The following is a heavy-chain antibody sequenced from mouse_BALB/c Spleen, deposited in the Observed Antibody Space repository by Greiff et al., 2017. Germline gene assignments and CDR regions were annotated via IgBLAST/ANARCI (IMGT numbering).Heavy chain of an antibody. CDR2: IAPGSGST. CDR3: ARGYDGYYDYFDY. D-gene: IGHD2-3*01. J-gene: IGHJ2*01. Sequence: ELVKPGASVKLSCKASGYTFTSYWINWIKQRPGQGLEWIGRIAPGSGSTYYNEMFKGKATLTVDTSSSTAYIQLSSLSSEDSAVYFCARGYDGYYDYFDYWGQGTTLTVSS. CDR1: GYTFTSYW. V-gene: IGHV1S41*01.